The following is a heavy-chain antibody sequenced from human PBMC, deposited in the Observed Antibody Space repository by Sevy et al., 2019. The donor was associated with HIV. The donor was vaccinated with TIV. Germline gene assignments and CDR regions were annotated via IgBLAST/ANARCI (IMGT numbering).Heavy chain of an antibody. D-gene: IGHD2-15*01. J-gene: IGHJ6*02. Sequence: GGSLRLSCAASGFTFSSYNMNWVRQAPGKGLEWVSSIGSSSSYIYYTDSVKGRFTASRDNAKNSLYLQMNSLRAEDTAVYYCARVVAYCTGGSCFPGYYYGMDVWGQGTTVTVSS. CDR2: IGSSSSYI. V-gene: IGHV3-21*01. CDR1: GFTFSSYN. CDR3: ARVVAYCTGGSCFPGYYYGMDV.